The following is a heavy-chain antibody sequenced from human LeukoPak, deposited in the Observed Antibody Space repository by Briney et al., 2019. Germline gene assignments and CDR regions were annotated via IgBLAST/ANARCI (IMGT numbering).Heavy chain of an antibody. V-gene: IGHV3-23*01. J-gene: IGHJ4*02. CDR2: ISGSGGST. CDR1: GFTFSSYA. Sequence: QPGGSLRLSCAASGFTFSSYAMSWVRQPPGKGLEWVSAISGSGGSTYYAASVKGRFTISRDNSKNTLYLQMNSLRAEDTAVYYCAKDGRVAPPVTIEYVDRLDYWGQGTLVTVSS. D-gene: IGHD4-17*01. CDR3: AKDGRVAPPVTIEYVDRLDY.